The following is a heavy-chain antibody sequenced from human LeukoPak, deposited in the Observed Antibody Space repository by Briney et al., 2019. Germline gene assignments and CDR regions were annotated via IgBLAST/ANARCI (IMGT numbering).Heavy chain of an antibody. V-gene: IGHV3-23*01. CDR2: ISGSGGST. D-gene: IGHD3-3*01. CDR3: AKLVGYDFWSGYSPN. Sequence: GGSLRLSCAASGFTFSSYAMSWVRQAPGKGLEWVSAISGSGGSTYYADSVKGRFTISRDNSKNTLYLQMNSLRAEDTAVYYCAKLVGYDFWSGYSPNWGQGTLVAVSS. J-gene: IGHJ4*02. CDR1: GFTFSSYA.